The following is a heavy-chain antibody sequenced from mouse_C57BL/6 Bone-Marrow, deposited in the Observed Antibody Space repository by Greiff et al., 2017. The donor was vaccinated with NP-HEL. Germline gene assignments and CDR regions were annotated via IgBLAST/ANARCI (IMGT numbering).Heavy chain of an antibody. D-gene: IGHD2-3*01. Sequence: LVESGAELARPGASVKLSCKASGYTFTSYGISWVKQRTGQGLEWIGEIYPRSGNTYYNEKFKGKATLTADKSSSTAYMELRSLTSEDSAVYFCARPIYDGYYYAMDYWGQGTSVTVSS. V-gene: IGHV1-81*01. CDR1: GYTFTSYG. CDR2: IYPRSGNT. J-gene: IGHJ4*01. CDR3: ARPIYDGYYYAMDY.